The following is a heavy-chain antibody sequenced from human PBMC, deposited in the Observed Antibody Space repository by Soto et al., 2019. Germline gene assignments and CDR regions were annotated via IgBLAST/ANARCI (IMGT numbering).Heavy chain of an antibody. Sequence: QVQLVQSGAELRRPGSSVRVSCEVFGSSFSTHTLSWVRQAPGRGPEWIGRIIPMFGITTYAERFQGRVTITADRSTNTAYMELRGLRLGDTAVYYCARDQYCEAVTCFGQLDFWGTGTLVTVSS. J-gene: IGHJ4*01. D-gene: IGHD2-21*01. CDR2: IIPMFGIT. CDR3: ARDQYCEAVTCFGQLDF. V-gene: IGHV1-69*08. CDR1: GSSFSTHT.